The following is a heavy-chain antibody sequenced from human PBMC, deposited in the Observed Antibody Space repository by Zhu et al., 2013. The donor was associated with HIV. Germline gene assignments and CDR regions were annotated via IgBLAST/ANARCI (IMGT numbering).Heavy chain of an antibody. D-gene: IGHD3-22*01. V-gene: IGHV1-69*01. CDR2: IIPIFGTA. CDR3: ARGLQTYYYDSSGYSTHANYYYYGMDV. CDR1: GGTFSSYA. Sequence: QVQLVQSGAEVKKPGSSVKVSCKASGGTFSSYAISWVRQAPGQGLEWMGGIIPIFGTANYAQKFQGRVTITADESTSTAYMELSSLRSEDTAVYYCARGLQTYYYDSSGYSTHANYYYYGMDVWGQGTTVTVSS. J-gene: IGHJ6*02.